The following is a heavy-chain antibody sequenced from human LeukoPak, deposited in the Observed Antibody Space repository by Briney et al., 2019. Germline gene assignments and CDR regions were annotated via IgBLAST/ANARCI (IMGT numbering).Heavy chain of an antibody. D-gene: IGHD6-19*01. CDR3: ASIDSSGWYYYFDY. CDR2: INHSGST. J-gene: IGHJ4*02. V-gene: IGHV4-34*01. Sequence: PSETLSLTCAVYGGSFSGYYWSWIRQPPGKGLEWIGEINHSGSTNYNPSLKSRVTISVDTSKNQFSLKLSSVTAADTAVYYCASIDSSGWYYYFDYWGQGTLVTVSS. CDR1: GGSFSGYY.